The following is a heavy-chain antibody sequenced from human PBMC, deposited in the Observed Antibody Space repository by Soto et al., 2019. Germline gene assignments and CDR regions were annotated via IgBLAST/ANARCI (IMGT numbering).Heavy chain of an antibody. CDR2: IYWDDDK. D-gene: IGHD2-2*01. Sequence: QITLKESGPPLVKPTQTLTLTCTFSGFSLSTSGVGVGWIRQPPGKTLDWLALIYWDDDKRYSPSLKSRLTITQETYKNPVIMTRTSIDPVETTTYYCARSDSVVVPPGSPYDAFDTCRQWRMVTVSS. CDR1: GFSLSTSGVG. CDR3: ARSDSVVVPPGSPYDAFDT. J-gene: IGHJ3*02. V-gene: IGHV2-5*02.